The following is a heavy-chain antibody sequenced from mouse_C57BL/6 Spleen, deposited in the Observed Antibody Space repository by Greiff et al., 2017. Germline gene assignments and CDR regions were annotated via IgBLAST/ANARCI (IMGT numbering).Heavy chain of an antibody. D-gene: IGHD1-1*01. CDR2: INPSTGGT. V-gene: IGHV1-42*01. J-gene: IGHJ2*01. CDR3: ARDHSSYVDY. Sequence: VQLQQSGPELVKPGASVKISCKASGYSFTGYYMNWVKQSPEQSLEWIGEINPSTGGTTYNQKFKAKATLTVDKSSSTAYMQLKSLTSADSAVYYCARDHSSYVDYWGQGTTLTVAS. CDR1: GYSFTGYY.